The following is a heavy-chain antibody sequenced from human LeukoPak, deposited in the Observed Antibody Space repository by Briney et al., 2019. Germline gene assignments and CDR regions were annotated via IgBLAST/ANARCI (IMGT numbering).Heavy chain of an antibody. CDR3: SRVGHPWGIEDAFDI. Sequence: SQTLSLTCAISGDSVSSSSAAWNWIRQSPSRGLEWLGRTYYRSKWYNDYAVSVKSRITINPDTSKNQFSLQLNSVTPEDTAVYYCSRVGHPWGIEDAFDIWGQGTKVTVSS. V-gene: IGHV6-1*01. CDR2: TYYRSKWYN. J-gene: IGHJ3*02. D-gene: IGHD3-16*01. CDR1: GDSVSSSSAA.